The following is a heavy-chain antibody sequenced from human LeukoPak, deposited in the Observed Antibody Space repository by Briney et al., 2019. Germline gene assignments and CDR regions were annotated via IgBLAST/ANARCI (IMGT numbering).Heavy chain of an antibody. CDR2: IYYSGST. Sequence: PSETLSLTCTVSGGSISSGGYYWSWIRQHPGKGLEWIGCIYYSGSTYYNPSLKSRVTISVDTSKNQFSLKLSSVTAADTAVYYCARVPFGGVVTKYYFDYWGQGTLVTVSS. CDR1: GGSISSGGYY. V-gene: IGHV4-31*03. CDR3: ARVPFGGVVTKYYFDY. J-gene: IGHJ4*02. D-gene: IGHD3-3*01.